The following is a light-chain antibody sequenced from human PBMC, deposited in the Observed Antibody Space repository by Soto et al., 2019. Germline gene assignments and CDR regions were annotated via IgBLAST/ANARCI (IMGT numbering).Light chain of an antibody. CDR1: RSDVGYYNY. V-gene: IGLV2-14*01. J-gene: IGLJ3*02. Sequence: QSALTQPASVSGSLGQSITISCAGTRSDVGYYNYVSWYQQHPGKAPKLLISEVNNRPSGVSNRFSGSKSGSTAYLTISGLQAEDEGDYYCTSYTGSSPPWVFGGGTKLTVL. CDR3: TSYTGSSPPWV. CDR2: EVN.